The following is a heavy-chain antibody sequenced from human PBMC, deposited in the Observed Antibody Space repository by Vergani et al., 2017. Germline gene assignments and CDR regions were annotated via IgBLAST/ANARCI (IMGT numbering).Heavy chain of an antibody. CDR1: GFSFSSHA. J-gene: IGHJ6*02. CDR3: AKDPSSPTVTSDYYYYYGMDV. V-gene: IGHV3-30*18. CDR2: ISNDGSKK. D-gene: IGHD4-11*01. Sequence: QVQLAESGGGRVQPGRSLRLSCAASGFSFSSHAIHWVRQAPGKGLEWVAVISNDGSKKYYADSVKGRFTISRDNSKNTLYLQMNSLRAEDTAVYYCAKDPSSPTVTSDYYYYYGMDVWGQGTTVTVSS.